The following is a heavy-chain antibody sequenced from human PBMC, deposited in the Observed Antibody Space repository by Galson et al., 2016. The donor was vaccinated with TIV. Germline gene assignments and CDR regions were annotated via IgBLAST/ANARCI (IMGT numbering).Heavy chain of an antibody. J-gene: IGHJ4*02. CDR3: ARDGGALLEGRFCDY. CDR2: INPNSGDT. V-gene: IGHV1-2*02. CDR1: GYTFTGYY. D-gene: IGHD3-10*01. Sequence: SVKVSCKASGYTFTGYYIHYVRQAPGQGLEWMGWINPNSGDTNYAQKFQGRVTMTTDTSTSTAYMEVRSLRSDDTAVYCCARDGGALLEGRFCDYWGQGTLVTVSS.